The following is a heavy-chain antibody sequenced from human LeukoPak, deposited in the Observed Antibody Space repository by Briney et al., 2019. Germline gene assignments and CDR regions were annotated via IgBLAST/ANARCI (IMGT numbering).Heavy chain of an antibody. D-gene: IGHD5-24*01. CDR3: ASGRRNGYLYWDY. V-gene: IGHV4-39*07. CDR1: GGSISSIYYY. CDR2: IYYRGTS. J-gene: IGHJ4*02. Sequence: SETLSLTCTVSGGSISSIYYYWGWIRQPPGGGLEWFGDIYYRGTSYYNQSLKSRVAISIDTSKNQFSLKLNSLTAADTAVYYCASGRRNGYLYWDYWGQGTLVTVSS.